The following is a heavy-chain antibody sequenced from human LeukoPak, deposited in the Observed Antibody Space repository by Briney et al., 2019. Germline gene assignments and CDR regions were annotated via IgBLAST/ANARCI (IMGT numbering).Heavy chain of an antibody. D-gene: IGHD3-10*02. CDR3: AELGITMIGGV. J-gene: IGHJ6*04. Sequence: GGSLRLSCAASGFTFSSYAMSWVRQAPGKGPEWVSAISGSGGSTYYADSVKGRFTISRDNAKNSLYLQMNSLRAEDTAVYYCAELGITMIGGVWGKGTTVTISS. V-gene: IGHV3-23*01. CDR2: ISGSGGST. CDR1: GFTFSSYA.